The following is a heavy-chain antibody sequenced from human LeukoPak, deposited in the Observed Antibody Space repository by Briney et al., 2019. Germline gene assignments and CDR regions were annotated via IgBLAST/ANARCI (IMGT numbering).Heavy chain of an antibody. D-gene: IGHD3-22*01. V-gene: IGHV4-59*01. CDR1: GGSISRYY. CDR2: IYYSGST. J-gene: IGHJ4*02. CDR3: ARVTGYIVEDYFDY. Sequence: SETLSLTCSVSGGSISRYYWSWIRQPPGKGLEWIGYIYYSGSTNYNPSLKSRVTISVDTSKNQFSLRLSSVTAADTAVYYCARVTGYIVEDYFDYWGQGTLVTVSS.